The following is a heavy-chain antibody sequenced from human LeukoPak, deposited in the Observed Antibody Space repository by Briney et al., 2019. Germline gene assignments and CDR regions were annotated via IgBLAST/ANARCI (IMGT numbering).Heavy chain of an antibody. CDR1: GYTFTIYA. V-gene: IGHV1-3*01. D-gene: IGHD6-6*01. CDR3: ARVLIAARFFVRREYYFDY. Sequence: ASVTVSCTASGYTFTIYAMHWVRQAPGQRLEWMGWINAGNGNTKYSQKFQGRVTITRDTSASTAYMELSSMRSEDTAVYYCARVLIAARFFVRREYYFDYWGQGTLVTVSS. J-gene: IGHJ4*02. CDR2: INAGNGNT.